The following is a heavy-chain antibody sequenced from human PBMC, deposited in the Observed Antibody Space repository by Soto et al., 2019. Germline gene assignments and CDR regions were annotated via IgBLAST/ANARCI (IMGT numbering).Heavy chain of an antibody. Sequence: TLSLTCKVSGTSVRHFYWSWIRQSTGKGLEWIGRIYSTGTTNFNPSLKSRLTMSMDMSKNQVSLNLKSVTAADTAVYYCVRDRADFSSTYYHYFSVWGRGTLVTVSS. CDR1: GTSVRHFY. J-gene: IGHJ2*01. CDR2: IYSTGTT. D-gene: IGHD6-13*01. CDR3: VRDRADFSSTYYHYFSV. V-gene: IGHV4-4*07.